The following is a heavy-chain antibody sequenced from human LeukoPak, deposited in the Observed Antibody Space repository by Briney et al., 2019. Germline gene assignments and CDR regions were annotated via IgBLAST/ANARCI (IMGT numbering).Heavy chain of an antibody. J-gene: IGHJ4*02. V-gene: IGHV3-33*01. CDR2: IWYDGSKK. Sequence: GGSLRLSCAASGFTFSSNGMHWVRQAPGKGLEWVAVIWYDGSKKYYADSVKGRFTISRDNSKNTLDLQMDSLRAEDTAVYYCARMSGSHIDYWGQGTLVTVTS. D-gene: IGHD1-26*01. CDR3: ARMSGSHIDY. CDR1: GFTFSSNG.